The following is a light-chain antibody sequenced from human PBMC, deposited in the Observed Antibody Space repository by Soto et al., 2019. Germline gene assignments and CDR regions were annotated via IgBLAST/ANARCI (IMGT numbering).Light chain of an antibody. CDR3: QQYGSSPWT. Sequence: EIVLTQSPGTLSLSPGERATLSCRASQSVSSSYLAWYQQKPGQAPRLLIYGPSTRATAITDRVSGSGSGTNFTLTIGRLEPEDFAVYYCQQYGSSPWTFRQGTKVESK. CDR2: GPS. J-gene: IGKJ1*01. CDR1: QSVSSSY. V-gene: IGKV3-20*01.